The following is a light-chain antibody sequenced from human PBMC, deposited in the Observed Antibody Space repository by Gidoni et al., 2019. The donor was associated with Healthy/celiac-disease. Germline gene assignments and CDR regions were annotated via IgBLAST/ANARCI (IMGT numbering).Light chain of an antibody. CDR1: QSVSSSY. J-gene: IGKJ1*01. V-gene: IGKV3-20*01. CDR2: CAS. CDR3: QQYGSSPWT. Sequence: IVLTQSPGTLSLSPGERATLSCRASQSVSSSYLAWYQQKPGQAPRRLFYCASSRATGIPDRFSGSGSGTDFTLTISRLEPEDLAVYYCQQYGSSPWTFGQGTKVEIK.